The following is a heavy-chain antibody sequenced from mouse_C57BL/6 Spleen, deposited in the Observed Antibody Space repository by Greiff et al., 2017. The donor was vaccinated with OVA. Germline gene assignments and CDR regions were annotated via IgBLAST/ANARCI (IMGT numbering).Heavy chain of an antibody. V-gene: IGHV2-9-1*01. Sequence: VKLQESGPGLVAPSQSLSITCTVSGFSLTSYAISWVRQPPGTGLEWLGVIWTGGGPNYNSALKSRLSISKDNSKSQVFLKMNSLQTEDTARYYCARNSLGPLDYWGQGTTLTVSS. CDR1: GFSLTSYA. D-gene: IGHD4-1*01. CDR3: ARNSLGPLDY. J-gene: IGHJ2*01. CDR2: IWTGGGP.